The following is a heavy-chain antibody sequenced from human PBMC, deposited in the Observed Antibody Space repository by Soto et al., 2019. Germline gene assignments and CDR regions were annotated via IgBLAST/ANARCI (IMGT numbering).Heavy chain of an antibody. Sequence: SGPTLVNPTETLTLTCTVSGFSLSNARMGVSWIRQPPGKALEWLAHIFSNDEKSYSTSLKSRLTISKDTSKSQVVLTMTNMDPVDTATYYCARIYYYDSSDYLPDYWGQGTLVTVSS. D-gene: IGHD3-22*01. J-gene: IGHJ4*02. V-gene: IGHV2-26*01. CDR2: IFSNDEK. CDR3: ARIYYYDSSDYLPDY. CDR1: GFSLSNARMG.